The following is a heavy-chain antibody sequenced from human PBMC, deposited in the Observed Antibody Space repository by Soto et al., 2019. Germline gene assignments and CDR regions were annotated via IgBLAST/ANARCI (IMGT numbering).Heavy chain of an antibody. CDR1: GGTFSNYA. D-gene: IGHD3-22*01. CDR3: ARGPYGDYEKSGNYYAGDFQH. Sequence: QVQLVQSGAEVKKPGSSVKVSCKASGGTFSNYAIAWVRQAPGQGLEWMGGLIPISGTANYAQKFQGRVTIRADDSTSPAYMELRSPRSEDTAVYYCARGPYGDYEKSGNYYAGDFQHWGQGTLVTVSS. CDR2: LIPISGTA. J-gene: IGHJ1*01. V-gene: IGHV1-69*12.